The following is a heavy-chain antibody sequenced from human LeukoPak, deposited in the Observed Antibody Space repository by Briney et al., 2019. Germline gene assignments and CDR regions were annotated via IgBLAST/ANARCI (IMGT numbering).Heavy chain of an antibody. CDR2: ISSSSTI. V-gene: IGHV3-48*01. Sequence: PGGSLRLSCAASGFTFSSYSMNWVRQAPGKGLEWVSYISSSSTIYYADSVKGRFTISRDNAKNSLYLQMNSLRAEDTAVYYCARDRSDSNTAMNYWGQGTLVTVSS. J-gene: IGHJ4*02. CDR3: ARDRSDSNTAMNY. D-gene: IGHD5-18*01. CDR1: GFTFSSYS.